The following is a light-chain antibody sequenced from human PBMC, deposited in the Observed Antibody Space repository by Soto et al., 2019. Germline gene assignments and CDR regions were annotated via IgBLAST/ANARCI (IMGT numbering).Light chain of an antibody. CDR1: QGISSY. V-gene: IGKV1-39*01. Sequence: DIQMTPSPSSLSASVGDRVTITCRASQGISSYLNWYQQKPGKAPKLLIYAASSLQSAVPPGFSGSGSWTDFTLTISSLQPEDFATYYCQQSYSTPSSTFGQGTRLEIK. CDR2: AAS. J-gene: IGKJ5*01. CDR3: QQSYSTPSST.